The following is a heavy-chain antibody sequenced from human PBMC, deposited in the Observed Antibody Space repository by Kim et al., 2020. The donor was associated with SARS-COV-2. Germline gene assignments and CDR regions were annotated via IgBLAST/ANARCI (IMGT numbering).Heavy chain of an antibody. CDR3: ARAPKDSSGRVDY. J-gene: IGHJ4*02. D-gene: IGHD3-22*01. V-gene: IGHV3-13*01. Sequence: YPGSVKGRFTIYRETANNYLYLQMNSLRAGDTAVYYCARAPKDSSGRVDYWGQGTLVTVSS.